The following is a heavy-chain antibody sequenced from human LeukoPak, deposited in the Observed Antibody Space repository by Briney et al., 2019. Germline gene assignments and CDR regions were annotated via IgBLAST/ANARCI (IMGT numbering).Heavy chain of an antibody. Sequence: ASVKVSCKASGYTFTSYDINWVRQATGQGLEWMGWMNPNSGNTGYAQKFQGRVTMTRNTSISTAYMELSSLRSEDTAVYYCARGTELRGGNSRDWFDPWGQGTLVTVSS. CDR1: GYTFTSYD. D-gene: IGHD2-21*02. V-gene: IGHV1-8*01. J-gene: IGHJ5*02. CDR3: ARGTELRGGNSRDWFDP. CDR2: MNPNSGNT.